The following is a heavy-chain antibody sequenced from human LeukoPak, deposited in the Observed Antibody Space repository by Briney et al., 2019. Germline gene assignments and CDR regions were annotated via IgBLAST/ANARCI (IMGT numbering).Heavy chain of an antibody. CDR1: GGSFSGYY. CDR2: INHSGST. V-gene: IGHV4-34*01. CDR3: ARAGPRVTMIVVVIQKWRAFDI. J-gene: IGHJ3*02. D-gene: IGHD3-22*01. Sequence: SETLSLTCAVYGGSFSGYYWSWIRQPPGKGLEWIGEINHSGSTNYNPSLESRVTISVDTSKNQFSLKLSSVTAADTAVYYCARAGPRVTMIVVVIQKWRAFDIWGQGTTVTVSS.